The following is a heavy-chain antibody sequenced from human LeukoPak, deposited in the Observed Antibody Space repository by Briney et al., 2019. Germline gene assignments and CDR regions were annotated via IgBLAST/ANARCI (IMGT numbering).Heavy chain of an antibody. V-gene: IGHV1-69*05. D-gene: IGHD6-6*01. J-gene: IGHJ6*03. CDR2: IIPIFGTA. CDR1: GGTFSSYA. CDR3: ARGDGSSTYYYYYYMDV. Sequence: SVKVSCKASGGTFSSYAISWVRQAPGQGLEWMGGIIPIFGTANYAQKFQGRVTITTDESTSTAYMELSSLRSEDTAVYYCARGDGSSTYYYYYYMDVWGKGPTVTV.